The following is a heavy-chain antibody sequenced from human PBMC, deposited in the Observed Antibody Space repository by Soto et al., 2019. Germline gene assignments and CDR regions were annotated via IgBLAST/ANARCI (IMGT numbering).Heavy chain of an antibody. CDR3: AKGGRQWLVTSDFNY. Sequence: VQLVESGGGVVQPGRSLRLSCAASGFTFSDYAMHWVRQAPGKGLEWVAVGSHDGRNTHYADSVKGRFTISRDSSKNPVSLEMTSLRAEDTAVYYCAKGGRQWLVTSDFNYWGQGALVTVSS. CDR2: GSHDGRNT. D-gene: IGHD6-19*01. CDR1: GFTFSDYA. V-gene: IGHV3-30*18. J-gene: IGHJ4*02.